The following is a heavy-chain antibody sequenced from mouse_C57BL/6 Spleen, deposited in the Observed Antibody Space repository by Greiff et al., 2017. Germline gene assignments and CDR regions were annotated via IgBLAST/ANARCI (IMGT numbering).Heavy chain of an antibody. D-gene: IGHD1-1*01. J-gene: IGHJ2*01. CDR2: IHPNSGRT. CDR3: ARRGGSSYYFDY. CDR1: GYTFTSYW. V-gene: IGHV1-64*01. Sequence: QVQLKQPGAELVKPGASVKLSCKASGYTFTSYWMHWVKQRPGQGLEWIGMIHPNSGRTNYNEKFKSKATLTVDKSSSTAYMQLSSLTSEDSAVYYCARRGGSSYYFDYWGQGTTLTVSS.